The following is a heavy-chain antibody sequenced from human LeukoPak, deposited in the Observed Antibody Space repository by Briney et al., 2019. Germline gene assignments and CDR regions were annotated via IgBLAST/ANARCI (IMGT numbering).Heavy chain of an antibody. Sequence: SETLSLTCTVSGASISRSTTYYWSWIRQPPGKGLEWIGYIYYSGSTNYNPSLKSRVTISVDTSKNQFSLKLSSVTAADTAVYYCAAYSQLLSEIDYWGQGTLVTVSS. D-gene: IGHD2-2*01. V-gene: IGHV4-61*05. J-gene: IGHJ4*02. CDR1: GASISRSTTYY. CDR3: AAYSQLLSEIDY. CDR2: IYYSGST.